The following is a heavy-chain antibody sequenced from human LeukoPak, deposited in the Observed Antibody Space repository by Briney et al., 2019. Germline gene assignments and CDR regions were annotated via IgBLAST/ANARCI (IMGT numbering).Heavy chain of an antibody. CDR1: GFTVSSYY. Sequence: GGSLRLSCAASGFTVSSYYMSWVRQAPGKGLEWVSFIYSSGSTYYADSVKSRFTISIDNSKNPFFLQLNSLTAEDTAVYYCGWGLDWFDPWGQGTLVSVSS. J-gene: IGHJ5*02. V-gene: IGHV3-53*01. D-gene: IGHD3-16*01. CDR2: IYSSGST. CDR3: GWGLDWFDP.